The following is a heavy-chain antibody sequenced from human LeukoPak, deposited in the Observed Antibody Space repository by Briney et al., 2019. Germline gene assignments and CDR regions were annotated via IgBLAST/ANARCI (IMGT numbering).Heavy chain of an antibody. V-gene: IGHV3-21*01. J-gene: IGHJ4*02. CDR1: GFTFSSYS. CDR3: AGAVAGKGVYVY. Sequence: GGSMRLSSVASGFTFSSYSMNWVRQAPGKGLEWVSSISSSSSYIYYADSVKGRFTISRDNAKNSLYLQMNSLRAEDTAVYYCAGAVAGKGVYVYWGQGTLVTVSS. CDR2: ISSSSSYI. D-gene: IGHD6-19*01.